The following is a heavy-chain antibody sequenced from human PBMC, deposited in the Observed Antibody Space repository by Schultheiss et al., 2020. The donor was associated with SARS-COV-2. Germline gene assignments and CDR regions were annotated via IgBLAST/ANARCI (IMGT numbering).Heavy chain of an antibody. CDR2: ISGSCGST. Sequence: GGSLRLSCAASGFTFSSYAMSWVRQAPGKGLEWVSAISGSCGSTYYADSVKGRFTISRDNSKNTLYLQMNSLRAEDTAVYYCARGYSSGWYYFSVLDYWGQGTLVTVAS. D-gene: IGHD6-19*01. CDR3: ARGYSSGWYYFSVLDY. V-gene: IGHV3-23*01. J-gene: IGHJ4*02. CDR1: GFTFSSYA.